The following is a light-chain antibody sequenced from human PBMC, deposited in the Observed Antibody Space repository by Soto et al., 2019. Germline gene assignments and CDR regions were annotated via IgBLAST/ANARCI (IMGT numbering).Light chain of an antibody. V-gene: IGLV2-23*01. CDR1: SSDVGNYNL. CDR2: EGS. J-gene: IGLJ1*01. CDR3: CSYAGSSTYV. Sequence: QSALTQPASVSGSPGQSITISCTGTSSDVGNYNLVSWYQQHPGKAPKLMIHEGSKWPSGVSDRFSGSKSGNTASLTISGLQSEDEADYYCCSYAGSSTYVFGSGTQLTVL.